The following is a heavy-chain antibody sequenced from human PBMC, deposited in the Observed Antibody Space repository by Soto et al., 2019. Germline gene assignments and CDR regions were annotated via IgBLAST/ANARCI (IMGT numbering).Heavy chain of an antibody. D-gene: IGHD2-2*02. CDR2: IWYDGSNK. J-gene: IGHJ6*02. CDR1: GFTFSSYG. V-gene: IGHV3-33*01. CDR3: ARDPQCSSTSCYTYGMDV. Sequence: PGGSLRLSCAASGFTFSSYGMHWVRQAPGKGLEWVAVIWYDGSNKYYADSVKGRFTITRDNSNNTLYLQMNSLSAEDTAVYYCARDPQCSSTSCYTYGMDVWGQGTTVTVSS.